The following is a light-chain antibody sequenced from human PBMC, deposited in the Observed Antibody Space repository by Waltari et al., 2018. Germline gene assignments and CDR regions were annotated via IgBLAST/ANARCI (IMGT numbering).Light chain of an antibody. CDR1: QSVYNF. V-gene: IGKV3-11*01. J-gene: IGKJ4*01. Sequence: EVVLTQSPATLPLSPGERAILPCRASQSVYNFLAWYQQKPGQAPRLLIYEASQRATGIPARFSGSGSGTDFTLTISNLEPEDVAVYYCQQRANWPPLTFGGGTKVEIK. CDR2: EAS. CDR3: QQRANWPPLT.